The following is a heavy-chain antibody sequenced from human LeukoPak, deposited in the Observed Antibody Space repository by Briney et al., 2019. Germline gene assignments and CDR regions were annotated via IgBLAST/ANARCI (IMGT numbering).Heavy chain of an antibody. D-gene: IGHD3-22*01. CDR2: IKQDGTDK. V-gene: IGHV3-7*01. Sequence: GGSLRLSCTPSGFTFISYWMSWVRQAPGKGLEWVANIKQDGTDKYYVDSVKGRFTISRDTAKNSLYLQMNSLRAEDTAVYYCARDRGTYYYDTSSHYDAFDIWGQGTMVTVSS. CDR1: GFTFISYW. CDR3: ARDRGTYYYDTSSHYDAFDI. J-gene: IGHJ3*02.